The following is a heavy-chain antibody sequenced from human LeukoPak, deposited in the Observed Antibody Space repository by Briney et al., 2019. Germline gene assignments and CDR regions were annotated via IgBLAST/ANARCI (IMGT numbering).Heavy chain of an antibody. J-gene: IGHJ4*02. Sequence: GSLRLSCAASGFTFSSYAMSWVRQAPGKGLEWVSVIYSGGSTYYADSVKGRFTISRDNSKNTLYLQMNSLRAEDTAVYYCARDRSYSGGYFDYWGQGTLVTVSS. CDR3: ARDRSYSGGYFDY. D-gene: IGHD1-26*01. CDR1: GFTFSSYA. V-gene: IGHV3-53*01. CDR2: IYSGGST.